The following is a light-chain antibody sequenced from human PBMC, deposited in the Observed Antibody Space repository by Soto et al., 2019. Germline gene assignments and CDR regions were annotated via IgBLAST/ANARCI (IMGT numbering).Light chain of an antibody. Sequence: QSALTQPPSASGSPGQSVTISCTGTSSDVGGYNYVSWYQQHPGKAPKLMIYEVSKRPSGVPDRFSGSKSGNTASLTVSGLQAEDEADYYCSSYEGSNTFVFGTGNKLTVL. CDR1: SSDVGGYNY. V-gene: IGLV2-8*01. CDR2: EVS. J-gene: IGLJ1*01. CDR3: SSYEGSNTFV.